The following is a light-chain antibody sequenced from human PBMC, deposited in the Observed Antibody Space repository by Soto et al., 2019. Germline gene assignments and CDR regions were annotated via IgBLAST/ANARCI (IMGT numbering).Light chain of an antibody. CDR1: QSVSTN. J-gene: IGKJ1*01. Sequence: EIVRPQSPATLSVSPGERVTLSCRASQSVSTNLAWYQQKPGQAPRLLIYGASTRATGIPARFSGVGSGTEFTLTISSLQSEDFAVYYCQKYNDWPWTFGQGTKVDIK. CDR3: QKYNDWPWT. CDR2: GAS. V-gene: IGKV3-15*01.